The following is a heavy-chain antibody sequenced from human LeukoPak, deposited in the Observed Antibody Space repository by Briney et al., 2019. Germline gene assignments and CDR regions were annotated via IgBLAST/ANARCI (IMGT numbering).Heavy chain of an antibody. CDR2: ISSSSSTI. CDR1: GFTFSDYY. CDR3: ARGLIVATYYFDY. J-gene: IGHJ4*02. V-gene: IGHV3-11*04. D-gene: IGHD5-12*01. Sequence: GGSLRLSCAASGFTFSDYYMSWIRQAPGKGLEWVSYISSSSSTIYYADSVKGRFTISRDNAKNSLYLQMNSLRAEDTAVYYCARGLIVATYYFDYWGQGTLVTVSS.